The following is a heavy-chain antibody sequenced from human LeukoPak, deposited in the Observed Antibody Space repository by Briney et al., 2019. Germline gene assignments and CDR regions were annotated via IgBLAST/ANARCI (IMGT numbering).Heavy chain of an antibody. CDR1: GGSLSSYY. CDR2: IYYSGST. J-gene: IGHJ6*02. V-gene: IGHV4-59*01. D-gene: IGHD6-13*01. CDR3: ARDARVQLVHQYYYYYGMDV. Sequence: SETLSLTCTVSGGSLSSYYWSWIRQPPGKGLEWIGYIYYSGSTNYNPSLKSRVTISVDTSRNQFSLKLSSVTAADTAVYYCARDARVQLVHQYYYYYGMDVWGQGTTVTVSS.